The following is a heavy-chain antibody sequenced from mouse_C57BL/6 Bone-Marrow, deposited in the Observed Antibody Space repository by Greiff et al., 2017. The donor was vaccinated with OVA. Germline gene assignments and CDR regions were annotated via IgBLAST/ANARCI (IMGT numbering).Heavy chain of an antibody. Sequence: VQLQQSGPELVKPGASVKMSCKASGYTFTDYNMHWVKQSHGKSLEWIGYINPNNGGTSYNQKFKGKATLTVNKSSSTAYMELRSLTSEDTAVYYCARSFPDGYWFAYWGQGTLVTVSA. V-gene: IGHV1-22*01. D-gene: IGHD2-3*01. J-gene: IGHJ3*01. CDR1: GYTFTDYN. CDR2: INPNNGGT. CDR3: ARSFPDGYWFAY.